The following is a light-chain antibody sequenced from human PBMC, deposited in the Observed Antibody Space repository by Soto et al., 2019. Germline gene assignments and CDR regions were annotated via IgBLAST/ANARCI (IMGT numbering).Light chain of an antibody. J-gene: IGKJ5*01. CDR2: GAS. Sequence: EVVMTHSPATLSVSPCERATLSFSASQSVSSKLGWYQQKPGQAPRLLIYGASTRATGIPARFSGSGSGAEFTLTISSLQSEDFAVYYCQQYNNWPPITFGQGTRLEIK. CDR1: QSVSSK. V-gene: IGKV3-15*01. CDR3: QQYNNWPPIT.